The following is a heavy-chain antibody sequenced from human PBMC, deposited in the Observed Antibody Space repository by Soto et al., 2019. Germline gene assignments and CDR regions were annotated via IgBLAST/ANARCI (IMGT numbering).Heavy chain of an antibody. CDR2: ISGSGGST. Sequence: GGSLRLSCAASGFTFSCYAMSWVRQAPGKGLEWVSAISGSGGSTYYADSVKGRFTISRDNSKNTLYLQMNSLRAEDTAVYYCAKAQGVVVAARYGMDVWGQGTTVTVSS. CDR1: GFTFSCYA. J-gene: IGHJ6*02. V-gene: IGHV3-23*01. CDR3: AKAQGVVVAARYGMDV. D-gene: IGHD2-15*01.